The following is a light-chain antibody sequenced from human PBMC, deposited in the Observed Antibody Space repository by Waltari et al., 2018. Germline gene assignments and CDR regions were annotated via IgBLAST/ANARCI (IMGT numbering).Light chain of an antibody. J-gene: IGKJ2*02. CDR3: QQRSISCT. CDR1: QTVGNS. V-gene: IGKV3-11*01. CDR2: GAS. Sequence: ILLTQSPDTLSLSPGERATLSCWASQTVGNSLAWYQHKPGQPPRLLIYGASNRATGSPARFSGSGSGTEFTLTINSLEPEDAAVDYCQQRSISCTFGQGTRLEI.